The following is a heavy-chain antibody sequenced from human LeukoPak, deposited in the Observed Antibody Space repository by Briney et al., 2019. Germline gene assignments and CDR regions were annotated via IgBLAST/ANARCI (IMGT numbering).Heavy chain of an antibody. Sequence: GGSLRLSCAASGFTFSSYAMHWVRQAPGKGPEWVAVISHDGSNKYYADSVKGRFTISRDNSKNTLYLQMNSLRAEDTAVYYCARDKEMATITYYFDYWGQGTLVTVSS. V-gene: IGHV3-30-3*01. CDR2: ISHDGSNK. CDR1: GFTFSSYA. J-gene: IGHJ4*02. D-gene: IGHD5-24*01. CDR3: ARDKEMATITYYFDY.